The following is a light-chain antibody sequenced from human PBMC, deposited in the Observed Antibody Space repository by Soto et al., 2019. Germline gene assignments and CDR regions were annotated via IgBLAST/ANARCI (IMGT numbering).Light chain of an antibody. CDR3: QQYYSTPIT. CDR2: WAS. V-gene: IGKV4-1*01. CDR1: QSVLYSSNNKTY. J-gene: IGKJ5*01. Sequence: DIVMTQSPDSLAVSLGERATINCKSSQSVLYSSNNKTYFAWYQQLPAQPPTLLIYWASTRDSGVPDRFSGSGSGTDFTLTISSLQAEDVALYYCQQYYSTPITFGQGTRLAI.